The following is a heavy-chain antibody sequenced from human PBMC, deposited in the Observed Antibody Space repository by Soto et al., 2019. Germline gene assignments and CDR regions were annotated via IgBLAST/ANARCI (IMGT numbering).Heavy chain of an antibody. V-gene: IGHV3-21*01. Sequence: EVQLVESGGGLVKPGGPLTLSSAASGFTFSNYTMNWVRQAPGKGLEWVSSISRSSRNIYYEDSVKGRCTISRDNAKNALYLHINILRAGDTAVYYWARDLKGAGTNSVYYYGMDVWGQGTTVTVSS. CDR3: ARDLKGAGTNSVYYYGMDV. J-gene: IGHJ6*02. CDR1: GFTFSNYT. D-gene: IGHD6-19*01. CDR2: ISRSSRNI.